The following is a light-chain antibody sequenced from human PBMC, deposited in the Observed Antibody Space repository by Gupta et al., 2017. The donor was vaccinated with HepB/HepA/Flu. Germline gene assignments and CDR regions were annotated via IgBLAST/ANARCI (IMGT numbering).Light chain of an antibody. Sequence: QSLLTHPPSASGTPGQRVTIFCSGSSSNVENNYVYWYQHLPGAAPKLLIYRNNERPSGGPDRFSGSKSGSSASLAISGLRSEDEADEYCAEWDTSRSGHVVFGGGTKLTVL. J-gene: IGLJ2*01. V-gene: IGLV1-47*01. CDR1: SSNVENNY. CDR2: RNN. CDR3: AEWDTSRSGHVV.